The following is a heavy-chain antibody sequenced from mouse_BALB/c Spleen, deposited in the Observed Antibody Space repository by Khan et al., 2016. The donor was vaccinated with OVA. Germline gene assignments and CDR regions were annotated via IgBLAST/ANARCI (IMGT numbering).Heavy chain of an antibody. V-gene: IGHV9-3-1*01. D-gene: IGHD2-14*01. Sequence: QIQLVQSGPELKKPGETVQISCKASGFTFTNYGMNWVRQAPGKGLKWMGWINTYTGEPTFTDDFKGRFAFSLETSGSTAYFEINSLKDEDTATYFCARVGYNGTMDFWGQGTSVTVSS. CDR2: INTYTGEP. CDR1: GFTFTNYG. J-gene: IGHJ4*01. CDR3: ARVGYNGTMDF.